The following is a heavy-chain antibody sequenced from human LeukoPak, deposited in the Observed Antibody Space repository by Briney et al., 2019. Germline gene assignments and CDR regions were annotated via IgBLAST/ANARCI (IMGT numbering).Heavy chain of an antibody. CDR2: IYYTGST. D-gene: IGHD3-22*01. CDR1: GASISSYY. CDR3: ARENYDTSGYYYGWFDP. V-gene: IGHV4-59*01. J-gene: IGHJ5*02. Sequence: PSETLSLTCTVSGASISSYYWRWIRQPPGKGLEWVGYIYYTGSTNCNPSLKSRVTISVDTSKNQFSLSLSSVTAADTALYYCARENYDTSGYYYGWFDPWGQGTLVTVSS.